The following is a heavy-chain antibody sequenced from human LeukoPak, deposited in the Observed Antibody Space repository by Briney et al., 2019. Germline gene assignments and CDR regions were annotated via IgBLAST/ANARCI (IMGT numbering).Heavy chain of an antibody. CDR1: GFTFSNHG. J-gene: IGHJ5*02. CDR2: ISPRGDIT. V-gene: IGHV3-21*01. CDR3: ARGKTSQNIVTRKTYNWFDP. D-gene: IGHD2/OR15-2a*01. Sequence: GGSLRLSCAASGFTFSNHGMNWVRQASGKGLEWVSGISPRGDITYYADSVKGRFTISRDNAKNSLYLQMKSLRAEDTAVYYCARGKTSQNIVTRKTYNWFDPWGQGTLVTVSS.